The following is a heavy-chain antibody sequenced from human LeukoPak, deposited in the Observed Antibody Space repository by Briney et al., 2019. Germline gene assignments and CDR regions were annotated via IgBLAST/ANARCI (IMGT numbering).Heavy chain of an antibody. D-gene: IGHD3-9*01. CDR3: ARGGYDILTGYPYYFDC. V-gene: IGHV4-4*07. CDR2: IYTSGST. Sequence: SETLSLTCTASGGSISSYYWSWIRQPPGKGLEWIGRIYTSGSTNYNPSLKSRVTMSVDTSKNQFSLKLSSVTAADAAVYYWARGGYDILTGYPYYFDCWGQGTLVTVSS. J-gene: IGHJ4*02. CDR1: GGSISSYY.